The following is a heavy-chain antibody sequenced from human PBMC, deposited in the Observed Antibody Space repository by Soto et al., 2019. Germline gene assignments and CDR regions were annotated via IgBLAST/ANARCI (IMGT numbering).Heavy chain of an antibody. V-gene: IGHV3-53*01. CDR2: IYSGGST. Sequence: PGGSLRLSCAASGFTVSSNYMSWVRQAPGKGLEWVSVIYSGGSTYYADSVKGRFTISRDNSKNTLYLQMNSLRAEDTAVYYCTSGWYGEEYNWFDPWGQGTLVTVSS. D-gene: IGHD6-19*01. J-gene: IGHJ5*02. CDR1: GFTVSSNY. CDR3: TSGWYGEEYNWFDP.